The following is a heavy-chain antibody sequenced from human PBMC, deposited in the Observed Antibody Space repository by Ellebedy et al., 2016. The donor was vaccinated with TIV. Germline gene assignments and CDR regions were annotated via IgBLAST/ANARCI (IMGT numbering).Heavy chain of an antibody. V-gene: IGHV3-11*03. CDR1: GYTFSDYY. D-gene: IGHD2-2*01. Sequence: GESLKISXVASGYTFSDYYMTWIRQSPGKGMEWLSYISTFNTVTYTNYADSVKGRFTISRDNAKNSLYLQMNSLRVDDTAVYYCGRYARGFYGIDVWGQGTTVIVSS. CDR2: ISTFNTVTYT. J-gene: IGHJ6*02. CDR3: GRYARGFYGIDV.